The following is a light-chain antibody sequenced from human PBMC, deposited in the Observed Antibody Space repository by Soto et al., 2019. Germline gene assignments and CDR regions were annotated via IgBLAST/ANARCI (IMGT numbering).Light chain of an antibody. CDR1: SSDVGGYNY. Sequence: QSVLTQPASVSGSPGQSITISCTGTSSDVGGYNYVSWYQQHPGKAPKLMIYEVSNRPSGVSNRFSGSKSGNTASLTISGLQAEDEADYYCSSYTSRHVVFGGGTKDRP. J-gene: IGLJ2*01. CDR3: SSYTSRHVV. V-gene: IGLV2-14*01. CDR2: EVS.